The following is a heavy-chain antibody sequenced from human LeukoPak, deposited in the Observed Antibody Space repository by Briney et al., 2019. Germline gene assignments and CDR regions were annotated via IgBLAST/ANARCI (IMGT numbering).Heavy chain of an antibody. D-gene: IGHD3-22*01. V-gene: IGHV4-39*01. CDR2: IYYSGST. J-gene: IGHJ4*02. CDR3: ARQYYYDSSGYYLDS. Sequence: SSETLSLTCTVSRDSISSSSYYWGWIRQPPGKGLEWIGSIYYSGSTYYNPSLKSRVTISVDTSKNQFSLKLTSVTAADTAVYYCARQYYYDSSGYYLDSWGQGTLVTVSS. CDR1: RDSISSSSYY.